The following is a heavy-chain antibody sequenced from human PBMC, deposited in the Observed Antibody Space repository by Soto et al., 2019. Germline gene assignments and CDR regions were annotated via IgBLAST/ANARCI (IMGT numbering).Heavy chain of an antibody. CDR2: INPNSGGT. V-gene: IGHV1-2*04. CDR3: ARAGYSSGSAFDI. Sequence: GASVKVSCKASGYTFTCYYMHWVRQAPGQGLEWMGWINPNSGGTNYAQKFQGWVTMTRDTSISTAYMELSRLRSDDTAVYYCARAGYSSGSAFDIWGQGTMVTVSS. D-gene: IGHD6-19*01. J-gene: IGHJ3*02. CDR1: GYTFTCYY.